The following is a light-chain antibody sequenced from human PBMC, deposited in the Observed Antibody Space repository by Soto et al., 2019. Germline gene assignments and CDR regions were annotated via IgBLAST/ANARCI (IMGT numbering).Light chain of an antibody. J-gene: IGLJ1*01. Sequence: QSVLTQPPSVSGAPGQRVTISCTGSSSNFGAGYEVHWYKQLPGAAPTLVIFNNLNRPSGVPDRFSGSKSGTSASLAISGLQSEDEADYYCAAWGDSLNGYVFGSGTKVTVL. CDR3: AAWGDSLNGYV. CDR2: NNL. CDR1: SSNFGAGYE. V-gene: IGLV1-40*01.